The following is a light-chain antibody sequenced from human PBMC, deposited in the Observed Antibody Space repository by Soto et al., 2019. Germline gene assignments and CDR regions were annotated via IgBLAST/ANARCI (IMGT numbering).Light chain of an antibody. CDR1: QSVSSNF. CDR3: QQYGSSPGT. Sequence: EIVLTQSPGTLSLSPGERATLSCRASQSVSSNFLAWYQQKPGQAPRLLIYGVSSRATGIPESFSGSGSGTDFTLTISRLEPEDFAVYYCQQYGSSPGTFGQGTKVEIK. J-gene: IGKJ1*01. CDR2: GVS. V-gene: IGKV3-20*01.